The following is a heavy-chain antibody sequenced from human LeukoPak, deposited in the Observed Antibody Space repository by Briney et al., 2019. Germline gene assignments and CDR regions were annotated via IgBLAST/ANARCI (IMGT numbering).Heavy chain of an antibody. V-gene: IGHV3-23*01. J-gene: IGHJ4*02. CDR1: GFTLWSYA. D-gene: IGHD3-22*01. Sequence: GGALRISCLGSGFTLWSYAIRWVRPAPGEGGGWGFGISGSGDNTYYADSVKGRFTISRDNSKNTLYVQVNSLGTEDTAAYYCAKGSYYDSSGSFYFDYWGQGTLVTVSS. CDR3: AKGSYYDSSGSFYFDY. CDR2: ISGSGDNT.